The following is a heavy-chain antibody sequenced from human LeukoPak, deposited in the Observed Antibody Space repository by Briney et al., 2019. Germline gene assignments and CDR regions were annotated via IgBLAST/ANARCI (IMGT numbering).Heavy chain of an antibody. Sequence: SETLSLTCTVSGGSINLYYWSWIRQPPGKGLEWIGYFYDTRSPKYNPSLERRVTISVDMSRKQFSLNISSVTTADTAVYYCARGRGSLTYWGQGTLATVFS. D-gene: IGHD3-10*01. J-gene: IGHJ4*02. CDR2: FYDTRSP. CDR3: ARGRGSLTY. CDR1: GGSINLYY. V-gene: IGHV4-59*01.